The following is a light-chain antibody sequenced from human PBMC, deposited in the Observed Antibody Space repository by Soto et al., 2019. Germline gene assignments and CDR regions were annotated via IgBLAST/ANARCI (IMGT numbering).Light chain of an antibody. V-gene: IGKV1-5*01. CDR1: QSISSW. Sequence: DIQMTQSPSTLSASVGDRVTITCRASQSISSWLAWYQQKPGKAPKFLIYDASSLESGVPSRFSGSGSGTEFSLTISSLQPDDFATYYCQQCNSYLTFGGGTKVEIK. J-gene: IGKJ4*01. CDR2: DAS. CDR3: QQCNSYLT.